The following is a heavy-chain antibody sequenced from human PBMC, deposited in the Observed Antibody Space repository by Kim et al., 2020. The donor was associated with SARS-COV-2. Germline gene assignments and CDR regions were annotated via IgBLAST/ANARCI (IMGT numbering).Heavy chain of an antibody. D-gene: IGHD6-25*01. CDR1: GGSFSGYY. Sequence: SETLSLTCAVYGGSFSGYYWSWIRQPPGKGLEWIGEINHSGSTNYNPSLKSRVTISVDTSKNQFSLKLSSVTAADTAVYYCARGPQRGGPPRASYGMDVWGQGPTAPVS. J-gene: IGHJ6*02. V-gene: IGHV4-34*01. CDR2: INHSGST. CDR3: ARGPQRGGPPRASYGMDV.